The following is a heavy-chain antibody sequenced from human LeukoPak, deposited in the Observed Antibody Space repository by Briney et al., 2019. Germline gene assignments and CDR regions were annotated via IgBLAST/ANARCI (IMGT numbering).Heavy chain of an antibody. CDR3: ARLSTVTTSFDY. J-gene: IGHJ4*02. Sequence: SETLSLTCTVSGGSISRYYWSWIRQPPGKGLEWIAYIYYSGTTNYNPSLKSRVTISVDKSKNQFSLKVSSVTAADTAVYYCARLSTVTTSFDYWGQGTLVTVSS. CDR1: GGSISRYY. CDR2: IYYSGTT. D-gene: IGHD4-17*01. V-gene: IGHV4-59*01.